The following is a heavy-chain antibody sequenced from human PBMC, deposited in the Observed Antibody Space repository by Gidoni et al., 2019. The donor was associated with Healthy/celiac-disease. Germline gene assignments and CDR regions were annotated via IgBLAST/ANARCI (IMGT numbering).Heavy chain of an antibody. J-gene: IGHJ4*02. D-gene: IGHD2-2*01. CDR1: GFTFSSYG. V-gene: IGHV3-33*01. Sequence: QVQLVESGGGVVQPGRSLRLSCAASGFTFSSYGRHWVRQAPGKGLEWVAVIGYDGSNKYYADSVKGRFTIARDNSKNTLYLQMNSLRAEDTAVDYCARDPHTGVVPLWYFDYWGQGTLVTVSS. CDR2: IGYDGSNK. CDR3: ARDPHTGVVPLWYFDY.